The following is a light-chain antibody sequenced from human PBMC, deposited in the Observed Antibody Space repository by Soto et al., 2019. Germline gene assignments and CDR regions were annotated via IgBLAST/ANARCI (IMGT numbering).Light chain of an antibody. Sequence: EIVMTQSPATLSLSPGDRATLSCRASQFISSNYLSWYQQKPGQAPRLLIYGASTRATGIPDRFSGSGSETDFTLTISSLQPEDFAVYYCQQDYNLPWTFGHGTKVEI. J-gene: IGKJ1*01. V-gene: IGKV3D-7*01. CDR3: QQDYNLPWT. CDR2: GAS. CDR1: QFISSNY.